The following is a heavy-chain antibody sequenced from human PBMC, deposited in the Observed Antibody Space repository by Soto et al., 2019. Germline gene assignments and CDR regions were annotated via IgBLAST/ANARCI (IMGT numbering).Heavy chain of an antibody. CDR1: GYTFISYG. CDR3: ARTYSDYDFWSGYYGNFDY. J-gene: IGHJ4*02. V-gene: IGHV1-18*01. Sequence: QVQLVQSGAEVKKPGASVKVSCKASGYTFISYGISWVRQAPGQGLEWMGWISAYNGNTNYAQKLQGRVTMTTDTSTSTAYMELRSLRSDDTAVYYCARTYSDYDFWSGYYGNFDYWGQGTLVTVSS. CDR2: ISAYNGNT. D-gene: IGHD3-3*01.